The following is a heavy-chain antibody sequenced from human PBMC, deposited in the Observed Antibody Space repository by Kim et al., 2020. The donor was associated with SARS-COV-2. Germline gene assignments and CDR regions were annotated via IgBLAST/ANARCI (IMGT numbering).Heavy chain of an antibody. Sequence: DSVKGRFTISSDNDQNSLYLPMNSLRDEDTAVYYCARDSGSSGWYGWLDPWGQGTLVTVSS. J-gene: IGHJ5*02. CDR3: ARDSGSSGWYGWLDP. V-gene: IGHV3-11*04. D-gene: IGHD6-19*01.